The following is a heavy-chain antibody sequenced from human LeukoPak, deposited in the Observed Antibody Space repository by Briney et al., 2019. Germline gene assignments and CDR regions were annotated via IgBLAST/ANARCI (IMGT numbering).Heavy chain of an antibody. CDR3: ARGVRSSSADYGMDV. D-gene: IGHD6-19*01. J-gene: IGHJ6*02. V-gene: IGHV4-38-2*01. CDR2: IYDSGST. CDR1: GFTVSAYA. Sequence: GSLRLSCAASGFTVSAYAMAWVRQAPGKGLEWIGSIYDSGSTYYNPSLKSRVTISVDTAKNQFSLKLSSVTAADTAVYFCARGVRSSSADYGMDVWGQGTTVTVSS.